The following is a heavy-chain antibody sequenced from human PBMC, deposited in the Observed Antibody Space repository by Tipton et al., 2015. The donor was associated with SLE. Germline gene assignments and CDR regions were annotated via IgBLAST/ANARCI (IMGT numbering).Heavy chain of an antibody. CDR3: ARVQLCFDY. V-gene: IGHV4-39*07. J-gene: IGHJ4*02. CDR1: GGSISSSSYY. CDR2: IDYSGST. Sequence: TLSLTCTVSGGSISSSSYYWGWIRQPPGKGLEWIGSIDYSGSTYYNPSLKSRVTISVDTSKNQFSLQLSSVTAADTAVYYCARVQLCFDYWGQGTLVTVSS. D-gene: IGHD5-18*01.